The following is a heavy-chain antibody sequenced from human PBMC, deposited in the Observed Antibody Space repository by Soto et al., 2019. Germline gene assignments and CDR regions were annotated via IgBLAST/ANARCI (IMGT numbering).Heavy chain of an antibody. V-gene: IGHV4-61*08. CDR3: ARRWGAAFDY. CDR1: GGSISSGGYY. D-gene: IGHD1-26*01. CDR2: IYYSGST. J-gene: IGHJ4*02. Sequence: SETLSLTCTVSGGSISSGGYYWSWIRQHPGKGLEWIGYIYYSGSTNYNPSLKSRVTISVDTSNNQFSLKLSSVTAADTAVYYCARRWGAAFDYWGQGTLVTVSS.